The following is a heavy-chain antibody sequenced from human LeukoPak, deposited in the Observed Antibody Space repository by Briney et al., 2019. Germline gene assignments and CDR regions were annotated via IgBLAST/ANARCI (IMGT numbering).Heavy chain of an antibody. CDR1: GFTFSGSA. CDR3: TRLDSSGWYLFDY. CDR2: IRSKANSYAT. J-gene: IGHJ4*02. Sequence: PGGSLRLSCAASGFTFSGSAMHWVRQASGKGLEWVGRIRSKANSYATAYAASVKGRFTISRDDSKNTAYLQMNSLKTEDTAVYYCTRLDSSGWYLFDYWGQGTLVTVSS. D-gene: IGHD6-19*01. V-gene: IGHV3-73*01.